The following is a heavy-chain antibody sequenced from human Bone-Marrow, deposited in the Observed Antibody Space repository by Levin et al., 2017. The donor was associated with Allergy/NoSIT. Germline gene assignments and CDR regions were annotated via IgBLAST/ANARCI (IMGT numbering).Heavy chain of an antibody. CDR3: AKDKLDGPSKAYCTGGTCYSFAY. Sequence: GESLKISCEASGFTFNYYAMSWFRQAPGKGLEWVSLISGTGDRIFYADSVKGRFTISRDNSKSTLYLQMNSLESEDTAVYFCAKDKLDGPSKAYCTGGTCYSFAYWGRGSLVTVSS. V-gene: IGHV3-23*01. J-gene: IGHJ4*02. CDR1: GFTFNYYA. CDR2: ISGTGDRI. D-gene: IGHD2-15*01.